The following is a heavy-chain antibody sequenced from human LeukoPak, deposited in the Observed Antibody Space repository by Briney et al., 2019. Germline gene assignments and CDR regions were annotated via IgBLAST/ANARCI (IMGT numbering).Heavy chain of an antibody. CDR1: GASISSTNW. Sequence: PSETLSLTCAISGASISSTNWWIWVRQPPGKGLEWIGEMHHSGRTNYNPSLKSRITISVDKSKNQVFLRLNSVAAADTALYYCARAQEGCSRASCYLEPWGQGTLVTDSS. CDR2: MHHSGRT. CDR3: ARAQEGCSRASCYLEP. J-gene: IGHJ5*02. V-gene: IGHV4-4*02. D-gene: IGHD2-2*01.